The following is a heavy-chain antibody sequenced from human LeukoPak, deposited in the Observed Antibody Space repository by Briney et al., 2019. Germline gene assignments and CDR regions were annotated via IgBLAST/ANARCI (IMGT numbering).Heavy chain of an antibody. CDR2: ISGSGTAT. J-gene: IGHJ5*02. CDR3: AKDISSTSSTPFDP. V-gene: IGHV3-23*01. Sequence: GGSLRLSCAASGFTFSDYSMSWVRQAPGKGLEWVSAISGSGTATHYAASVRGRFTISRDNSKNTLYLEMNSLRAEDTAIYYCAKDISSTSSTPFDPWGQGTLVTVSS. CDR1: GFTFSDYS. D-gene: IGHD3-3*02.